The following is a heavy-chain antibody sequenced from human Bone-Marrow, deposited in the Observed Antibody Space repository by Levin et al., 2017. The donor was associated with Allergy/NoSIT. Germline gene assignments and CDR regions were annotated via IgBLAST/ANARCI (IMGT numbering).Heavy chain of an antibody. Sequence: SSETLSLTCTVSGESVSSSGFYWTWIRQYPGKGLEWIGHIYYPGNTSYNPSLKSRVSISEDRSKNQFSLTLDSVTAADTAVYYCARESVYYGSGSWIDCWGQGTLVTVSS. V-gene: IGHV4-31*02. CDR2: IYYPGNT. D-gene: IGHD3-10*01. CDR1: GESVSSSGFY. J-gene: IGHJ4*02. CDR3: ARESVYYGSGSWIDC.